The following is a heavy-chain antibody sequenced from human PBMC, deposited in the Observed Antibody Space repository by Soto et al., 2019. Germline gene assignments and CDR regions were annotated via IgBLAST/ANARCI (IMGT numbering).Heavy chain of an antibody. D-gene: IGHD3-9*01. CDR1: GGSFSGSY. CDR2: INDRGSI. Sequence: QVQLQQWGAGPLRPLETLSLTCGVSGGSFSGSYWAWIRQSPGKGLEWIGEINDRGSINYNPSLKSRVSISVDTSKNHYSLNLRSVTAADTAVDYCARESHDILTGPPWVGYFDLWGRGTLVTVSS. CDR3: ARESHDILTGPPWVGYFDL. V-gene: IGHV4-34*01. J-gene: IGHJ2*01.